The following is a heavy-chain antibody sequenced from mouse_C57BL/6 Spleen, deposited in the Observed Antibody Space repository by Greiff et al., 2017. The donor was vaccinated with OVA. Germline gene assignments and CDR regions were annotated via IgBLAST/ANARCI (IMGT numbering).Heavy chain of an antibody. CDR2: INYDGSST. J-gene: IGHJ1*03. CDR3: ARAGLDYYSNSYWYFDV. Sequence: DVHLVESEGGLVQPGRSMKLSCTASGFTFSDYYMAWVRQVPEKGLEWVANINYDGSSTNYLDSLKSRFIISRDNAKNILYLQMNSLKSEDTATYYCARAGLDYYSNSYWYFDVWGTGTTVTVSS. D-gene: IGHD2-5*01. V-gene: IGHV5-16*01. CDR1: GFTFSDYY.